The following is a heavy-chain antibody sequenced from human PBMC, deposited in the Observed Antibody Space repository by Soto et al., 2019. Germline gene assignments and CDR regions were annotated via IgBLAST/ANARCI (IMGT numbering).Heavy chain of an antibody. CDR3: AKDFAWLLPLMYYFDY. Sequence: PGGSLRLSCAASGFTFSSYGMHWVRQAPGKGLEWVAVISYDGSNKYYADSVKGRFTISRDNSKNTLYLQMNSLRAEDTAVYYCAKDFAWLLPLMYYFDYWGQGTLVTVSS. J-gene: IGHJ4*02. CDR1: GFTFSSYG. V-gene: IGHV3-30*18. D-gene: IGHD3-22*01. CDR2: ISYDGSNK.